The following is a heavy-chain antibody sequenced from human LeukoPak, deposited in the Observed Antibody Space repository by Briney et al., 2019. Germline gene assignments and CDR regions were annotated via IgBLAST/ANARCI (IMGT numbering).Heavy chain of an antibody. CDR2: INPNSGGT. D-gene: IGHD5-18*01. CDR1: EYTFTGYY. V-gene: IGHV1-2*04. CDR3: ARGPVDTAMSHYYGMDV. Sequence: ASVKVSCKASEYTFTGYYMHWVRQAPGQGLEWMGWINPNSGGTNYAQKFQGWVTMTRDTSISTAYMELSRLRSDDTAVYYCARGPVDTAMSHYYGMDVWGQGTTVTVSS. J-gene: IGHJ6*02.